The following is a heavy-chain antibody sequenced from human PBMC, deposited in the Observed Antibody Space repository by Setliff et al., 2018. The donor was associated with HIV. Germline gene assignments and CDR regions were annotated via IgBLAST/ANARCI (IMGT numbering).Heavy chain of an antibody. J-gene: IGHJ5*02. CDR3: ATSGYSYAFNWFDP. D-gene: IGHD5-18*01. Sequence: PSETLSLTCTVSGGSISSGSHYWTWIRQPAGKGLEWIGHIHTSGSTNYDLSLMSRVTISVDTSKNQFSLKLSSVTAADTAVYYCATSGYSYAFNWFDPWGQGTLVTVSS. CDR1: GGSISSGSHY. V-gene: IGHV4-61*09. CDR2: IHTSGST.